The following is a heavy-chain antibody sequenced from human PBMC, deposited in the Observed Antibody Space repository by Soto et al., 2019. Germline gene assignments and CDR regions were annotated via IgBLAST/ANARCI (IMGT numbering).Heavy chain of an antibody. D-gene: IGHD6-19*01. V-gene: IGHV1-69*13. CDR3: ASTSSGWYDRGFDY. CDR1: GGTLSSYA. J-gene: IGHJ4*02. Sequence: SVKVSCKASGGTLSSYAISWVRQDPGQGLEWMGGIIPIFGTANYAQKFQGRVTITADESTSTAYMELSSLRSEDTAVYYCASTSSGWYDRGFDYWGQGTLVTVSS. CDR2: IIPIFGTA.